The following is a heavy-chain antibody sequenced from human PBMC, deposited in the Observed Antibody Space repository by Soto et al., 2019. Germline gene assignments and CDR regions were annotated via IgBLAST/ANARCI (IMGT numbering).Heavy chain of an antibody. J-gene: IGHJ4*02. Sequence: SLRLSCAASGFTFSSYGMHWVRQAPGKGLEWVAVTWYDGNNKYYADSVKGRFTISRDNSKNTLYLQMNSLRAEDTAIYYCARVSRSGYYPKYWGQGTLVTVSS. D-gene: IGHD3-3*01. V-gene: IGHV3-33*01. CDR1: GFTFSSYG. CDR3: ARVSRSGYYPKY. CDR2: TWYDGNNK.